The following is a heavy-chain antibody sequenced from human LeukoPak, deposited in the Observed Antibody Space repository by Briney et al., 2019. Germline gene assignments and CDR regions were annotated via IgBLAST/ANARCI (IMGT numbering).Heavy chain of an antibody. CDR3: ARGLVLWFGELPYFDY. CDR2: INHSGST. Sequence: SETLSLTCAVYGGYFSGYYWSWIRQPPGKGLEWIGEINHSGSTNYNPSLKSRVTISVDTSKNQFSLTLSSVTAADTAVYYCARGLVLWFGELPYFDYWGQGTLVTVSS. V-gene: IGHV4-34*01. J-gene: IGHJ4*02. CDR1: GGYFSGYY. D-gene: IGHD3-10*01.